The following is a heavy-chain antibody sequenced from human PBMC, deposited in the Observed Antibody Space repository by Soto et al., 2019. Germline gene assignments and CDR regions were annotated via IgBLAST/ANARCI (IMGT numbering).Heavy chain of an antibody. CDR2: IYAGGGTT. D-gene: IGHD3-10*01. Sequence: GGSLRLSCVASGFTFSNYAMFWVRQAPGKGLDWVSTIYAGGGTTHYAESVKGRFTISRDNSNNRLYLQLNNLRAEDKAVYFCAKDLIRGDGYVDFDYWGQGTLVTVSS. CDR1: GFTFSNYA. J-gene: IGHJ4*02. V-gene: IGHV3-23*01. CDR3: AKDLIRGDGYVDFDY.